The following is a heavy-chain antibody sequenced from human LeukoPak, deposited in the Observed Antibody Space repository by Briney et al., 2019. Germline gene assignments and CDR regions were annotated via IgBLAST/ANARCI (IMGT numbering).Heavy chain of an antibody. V-gene: IGHV1-2*02. J-gene: IGHJ3*02. Sequence: ASVKVSCKASGYTFTSYYMHWVRQAPGQGLEWMGWINPNSGGTNYAQKFQGRVTMTRDTSISTAYMELSRLRSDDTAVYYCARFEMVDDAFDIWGQGTMVTVSS. CDR2: INPNSGGT. CDR3: ARFEMVDDAFDI. D-gene: IGHD2-8*01. CDR1: GYTFTSYY.